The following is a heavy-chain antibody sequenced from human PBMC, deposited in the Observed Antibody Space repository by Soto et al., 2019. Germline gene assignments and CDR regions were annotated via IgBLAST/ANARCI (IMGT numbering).Heavy chain of an antibody. J-gene: IGHJ4*02. CDR1: GFSFSSYA. Sequence: GGSLRLSCAVSGFSFSSYAMSWVRQAPGKGLDWVSAISGSGTKTHYADSVKGRFTISRDNSKNTLYLQMNSLRAEDTAVYYCAKDHPVIEVVKVFEYWGRGALVTVSS. CDR3: AKDHPVIEVVKVFEY. CDR2: ISGSGTKT. V-gene: IGHV3-23*01. D-gene: IGHD3-22*01.